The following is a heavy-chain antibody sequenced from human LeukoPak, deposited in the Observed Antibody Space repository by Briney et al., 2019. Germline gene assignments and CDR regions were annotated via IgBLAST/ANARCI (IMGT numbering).Heavy chain of an antibody. D-gene: IGHD3-16*01. CDR1: GFTFSSYG. Sequence: PGGSLRLTCAASGFTFSSYGMHWVRQAPGKGLEWVAVISYDGSNKYYADSVKGRFTISRDNSKNTLYLQMNSLRAEDTAVYYCAKDRDYEGRRGAFDIWGQGTMVTVSS. J-gene: IGHJ3*02. CDR3: AKDRDYEGRRGAFDI. CDR2: ISYDGSNK. V-gene: IGHV3-30*18.